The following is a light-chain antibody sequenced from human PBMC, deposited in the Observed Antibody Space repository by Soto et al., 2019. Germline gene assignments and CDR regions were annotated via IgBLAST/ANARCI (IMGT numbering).Light chain of an antibody. Sequence: QSVLTQPASVSGSPGQSITISCTGTSSDVGGYNYVSWYQQHPGKAPKLMIYEVSNRPSGVSNRFSGPKSGNTASLTISGLQAEDEADYYGSSYTSSSTRYVFGNGTKVTVL. CDR2: EVS. V-gene: IGLV2-14*01. J-gene: IGLJ1*01. CDR3: SSYTSSSTRYV. CDR1: SSDVGGYNY.